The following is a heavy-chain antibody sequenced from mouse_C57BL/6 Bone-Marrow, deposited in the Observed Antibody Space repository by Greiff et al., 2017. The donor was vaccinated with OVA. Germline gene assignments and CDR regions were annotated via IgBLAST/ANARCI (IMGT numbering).Heavy chain of an antibody. CDR3: ARNNYPFAY. V-gene: IGHV1-61*01. J-gene: IGHJ3*01. CDR1: GYTFTSYW. CDR2: IYPSDSET. D-gene: IGHD1-3*01. Sequence: QVQLKQPGAELVRPGSSVKLSCKASGYTFTSYWMDWVKQRPGQGLEWIGNIYPSDSETHYNQKFKDKATLTVDKSSSTAYMQLSSLTSEDSAVYYGARNNYPFAYWGQGTLVTVSA.